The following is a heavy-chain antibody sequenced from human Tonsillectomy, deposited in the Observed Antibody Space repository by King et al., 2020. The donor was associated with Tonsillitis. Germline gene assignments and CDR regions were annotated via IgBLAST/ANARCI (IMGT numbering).Heavy chain of an antibody. CDR2: INHRGST. D-gene: IGHD6-13*01. V-gene: IGHV4-34*01. CDR1: GGSFSGYS. J-gene: IGHJ6*02. Sequence: VQLQQWGAGLLKPSETLSLTCAVYGGSFSGYSWTWIRQPPGKGLEWIGEINHRGSTNYNPSLKSRVTISVDTSKNQFPLKLSSVTAADTAVYYCARGPRRIAADGYYYDGMDVWGQGTTVTVSS. CDR3: ARGPRRIAADGYYYDGMDV.